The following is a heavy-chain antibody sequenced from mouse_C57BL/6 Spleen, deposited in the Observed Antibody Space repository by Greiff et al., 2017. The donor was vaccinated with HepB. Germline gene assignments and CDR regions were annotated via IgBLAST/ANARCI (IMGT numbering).Heavy chain of an antibody. CDR2: IHPNSGST. CDR1: GYTFTSYW. J-gene: IGHJ1*03. CDR3: ARSTGPHWYFDV. D-gene: IGHD4-1*01. V-gene: IGHV1-64*01. Sequence: QVHVKQPGAELVKPGASVKLSCKASGYTFTSYWMHWVKQRPGQGLEWIGMIHPNSGSTNYNEKFKSKATLTVDKSSSTAYMQLSSLTSEDSAVYYCARSTGPHWYFDVWGTGTTVTVSS.